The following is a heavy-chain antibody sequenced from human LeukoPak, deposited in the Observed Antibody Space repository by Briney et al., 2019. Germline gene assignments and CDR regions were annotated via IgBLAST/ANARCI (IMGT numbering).Heavy chain of an antibody. Sequence: ASETLSITCTVSGGSISSGDYYWSWIRQPPGKGLEWIGYIYYSGSTYYNPSLKSRVTISVDTSKNQFSLKLSSVTAADTAVYYCARAGSGYDDVLRTLSFFFDYWGQGTLVTVSS. D-gene: IGHD5-12*01. J-gene: IGHJ4*02. CDR3: ARAGSGYDDVLRTLSFFFDY. CDR2: IYYSGST. CDR1: GGSISSGDYY. V-gene: IGHV4-30-4*01.